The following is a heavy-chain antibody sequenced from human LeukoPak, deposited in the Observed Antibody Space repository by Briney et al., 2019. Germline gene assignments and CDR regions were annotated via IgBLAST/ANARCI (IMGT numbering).Heavy chain of an antibody. V-gene: IGHV1-8*01. J-gene: IGHJ4*02. CDR2: MNPNSGNT. CDR3: ARGLGNDGIFDY. CDR1: GYTFTSYD. Sequence: ASVKVSCKASGYTFTSYDINWVRQATGQGLEWMGWMNPNSGNTGYAQKFQGRVTMTRNTSISTAYMELSRLRSEDTAVYYCARGLGNDGIFDYWGQGTLVTVSS. D-gene: IGHD1-1*01.